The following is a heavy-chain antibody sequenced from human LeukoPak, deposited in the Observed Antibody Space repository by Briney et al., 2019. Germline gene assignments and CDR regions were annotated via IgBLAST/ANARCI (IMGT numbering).Heavy chain of an antibody. V-gene: IGHV4-30-2*01. J-gene: IGHJ2*01. D-gene: IGHD3-9*01. CDR3: ARSPARYDILIGYQPNWYFDL. Sequence: SGTLSLTCAVSGGSISSGGYSWSWIRQPPGKGLEWIGYIYHSGSTDYNPSLKSRVTISLDRSKNQFSLKLSSVTAADTAVYYCARSPARYDILIGYQPNWYFDLWDRGTLVTVSS. CDR2: IYHSGST. CDR1: GGSISSGGYS.